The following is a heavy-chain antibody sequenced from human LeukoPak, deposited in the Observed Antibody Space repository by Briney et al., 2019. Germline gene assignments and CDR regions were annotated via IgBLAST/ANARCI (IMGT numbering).Heavy chain of an antibody. CDR2: VHNSGRT. J-gene: IGHJ3*02. V-gene: IGHV4-59*08. D-gene: IGHD3-22*01. CDR3: ARHFPYDIGVFQDDFDI. Sequence: SETLSLTCTLSGGSLSTYYWSWIRQPPGKGLEWLAYVHNSGRTNYNPSLKSRLTISLSPSKNQFSLNVVSVPAADTAVYYCARHFPYDIGVFQDDFDIWGQGTMVTVSS. CDR1: GGSLSTYY.